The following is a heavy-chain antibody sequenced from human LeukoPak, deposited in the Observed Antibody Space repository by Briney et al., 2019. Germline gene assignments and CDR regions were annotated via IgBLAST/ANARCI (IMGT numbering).Heavy chain of an antibody. CDR1: LYIHLNYA. V-gene: IGHV3-23*01. J-gene: IGHJ4*02. Sequence: PGWSLSHSLPASLYIHLNYAMGWVRQAAGGGRVGVSGICGSAESTYYADSVKGRFTSSRDNSKNTLYLNINSLRAEDTAVYFCAKDLDSSGYYLYFDDWGQGTQVTVSS. CDR2: ICGSAEST. CDR3: AKDLDSSGYYLYFDD. D-gene: IGHD3-22*01.